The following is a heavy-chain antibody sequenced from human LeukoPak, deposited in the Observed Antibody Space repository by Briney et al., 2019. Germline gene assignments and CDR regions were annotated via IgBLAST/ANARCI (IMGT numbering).Heavy chain of an antibody. V-gene: IGHV3-21*04. Sequence: GGSLRLSCAASGFTFSSYSMNWVRQAPGKGLEWVSSISSSSSYIYYADSVKGRFTISRDNAKNSLYLQMNSLRAEDTALYHCARDRSYGSFDYWGQGALVTVSS. CDR3: ARDRSYGSFDY. CDR2: ISSSSSYI. D-gene: IGHD5-18*01. J-gene: IGHJ4*02. CDR1: GFTFSSYS.